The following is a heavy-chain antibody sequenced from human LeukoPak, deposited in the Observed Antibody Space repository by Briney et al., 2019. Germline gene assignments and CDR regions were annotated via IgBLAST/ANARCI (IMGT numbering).Heavy chain of an antibody. CDR1: GFTFDDYG. CDR3: ATLAAADTDY. Sequence: GGSLRLSCAASGFTFDDYGMSWVRQAPGKGLAWVSRVSSDGSSTSYADSVKGRFTISRDNARNTLFLQMNSLRAEDTAVYYCATLAAADTDYWGQGTLVTVSS. D-gene: IGHD6-13*01. V-gene: IGHV3-74*01. CDR2: VSSDGSST. J-gene: IGHJ4*02.